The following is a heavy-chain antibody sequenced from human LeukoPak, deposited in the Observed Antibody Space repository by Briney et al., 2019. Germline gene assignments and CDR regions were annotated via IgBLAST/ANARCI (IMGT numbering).Heavy chain of an antibody. CDR1: GGTFSSYA. Sequence: ASVKVSCTASGGTFSSYAISWVRQAPGQGLEWMGIINPSGGSTSYAQKFQGRVTMTRDTSTSTVYMELSSLRSEDTAVYYCARVGTTSPFDYWGQGTLVTVSS. CDR3: ARVGTTSPFDY. D-gene: IGHD5-12*01. V-gene: IGHV1-46*01. CDR2: INPSGGST. J-gene: IGHJ4*02.